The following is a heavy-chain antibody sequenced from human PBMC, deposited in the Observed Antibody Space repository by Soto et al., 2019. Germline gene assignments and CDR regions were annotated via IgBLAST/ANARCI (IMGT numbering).Heavy chain of an antibody. D-gene: IGHD1-26*01. J-gene: IGHJ6*02. V-gene: IGHV3-23*01. CDR3: AKNPGSYWYYGMDV. CDR1: GFTFSSYA. Sequence: GSLRLSCAASGFTFSSYAMSWVRQAPGKGLEWVSAISGSGGSTYYADSVKGRFTISRDNSKNTLYLQMNSLRAEDTAVYYCAKNPGSYWYYGMDVWGQGTTVTVSS. CDR2: ISGSGGST.